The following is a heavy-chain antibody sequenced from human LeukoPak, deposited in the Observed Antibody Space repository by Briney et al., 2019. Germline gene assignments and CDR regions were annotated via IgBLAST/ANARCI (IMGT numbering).Heavy chain of an antibody. CDR1: GGSISSSSYY. V-gene: IGHV4-39*01. Sequence: SETLSLTCTVSGGSISSSSYYWGWIRQPPGKGLEWIVSIYYSGSTYYNPSLKSRVTISVYTSKNQFSLKLSSVTAADTAVYYCARRKGAYSYYYYYMDVWGKGTPVTVSS. CDR3: ARRKGAYSYYYYYMDV. D-gene: IGHD4/OR15-4a*01. CDR2: IYYSGST. J-gene: IGHJ6*03.